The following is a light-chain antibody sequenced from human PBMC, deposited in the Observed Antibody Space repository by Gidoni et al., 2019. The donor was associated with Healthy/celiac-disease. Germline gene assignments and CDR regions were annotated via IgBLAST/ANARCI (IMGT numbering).Light chain of an antibody. CDR2: GAS. CDR3: QQYGRSPT. CDR1: QSVSSSY. V-gene: IGKV3-20*01. Sequence: ESVLTQSPGTLSLSPGERATLSCRASQSVSSSYLAWYQQKPGQAPRLLIYGASSRATGIPDRFSGSGSGTDFTLTISRLEPEAFAVYYCQQYGRSPTFGGGTKVEIK. J-gene: IGKJ4*01.